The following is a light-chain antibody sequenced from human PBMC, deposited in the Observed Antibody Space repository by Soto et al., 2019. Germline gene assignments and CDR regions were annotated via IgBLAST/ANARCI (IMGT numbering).Light chain of an antibody. Sequence: DIQMTQSPSSLSASVGDRVTITCRASRGITNNLAWYQQKPGKVPKLLIYAASTLQPGVPSRFSGSGSGTDFTLTIGSLQPEDVATYYCQNYDSVPWAFGQGTKVELK. CDR1: RGITNN. CDR2: AAS. CDR3: QNYDSVPWA. V-gene: IGKV1-27*01. J-gene: IGKJ1*01.